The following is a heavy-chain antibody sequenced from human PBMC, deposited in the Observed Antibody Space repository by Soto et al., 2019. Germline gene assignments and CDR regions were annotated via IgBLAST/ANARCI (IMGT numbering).Heavy chain of an antibody. V-gene: IGHV3-30*03. CDR1: GFTFSNYG. Sequence: PGGSLRLSCAASGFTFSNYGMHWVRQAPGKGLEWVALISYDGSDKDYADSVKGRFTISRDNSRNTLFLQMNSLRAEDTAVYYCARESVVYYYYYGMDVWGQGTTVTVSS. CDR2: ISYDGSDK. CDR3: ARESVVYYYYYGMDV. D-gene: IGHD2-21*01. J-gene: IGHJ6*02.